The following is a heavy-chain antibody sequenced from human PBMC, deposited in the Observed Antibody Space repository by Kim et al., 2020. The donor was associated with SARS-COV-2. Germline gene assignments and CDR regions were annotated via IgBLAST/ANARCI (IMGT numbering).Heavy chain of an antibody. CDR1: GGSISSYY. CDR3: ARSNGEGDFDWLLPFGY. V-gene: IGHV4-59*01. D-gene: IGHD3-9*01. CDR2: IYYSGST. J-gene: IGHJ4*02. Sequence: SETLSLTCTVSGGSISSYYWSWIRQPPGKGLEWIGYIYYSGSTNYNPSLKSRVTISVDTSKNQFSLKLSSVTAADTAVYYCARSNGEGDFDWLLPFGYWGQGTLVTVSS.